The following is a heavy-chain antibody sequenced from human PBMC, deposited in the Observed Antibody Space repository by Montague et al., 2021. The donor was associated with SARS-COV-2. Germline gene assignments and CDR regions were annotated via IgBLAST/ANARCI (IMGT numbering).Heavy chain of an antibody. CDR1: GFSLSTSGMC. D-gene: IGHD4-23*01. CDR3: ARSYGTTVATRAFGY. V-gene: IGHV2-70*01. CDR2: IDWDDDK. Sequence: PALVKPTQTLTLTCTFSGFSLSTSGMCVSWIRQPPGKALEWLTLIDWDDDKYYSTSLKTRLTISKDTSKNQVVLTMTNMDPVDTATYYCARSYGTTVATRAFGYWGQGTLVTVSS. J-gene: IGHJ4*02.